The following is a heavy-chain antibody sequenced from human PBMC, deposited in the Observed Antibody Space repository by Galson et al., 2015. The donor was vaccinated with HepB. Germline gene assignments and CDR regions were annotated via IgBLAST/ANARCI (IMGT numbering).Heavy chain of an antibody. V-gene: IGHV3-23*01. Sequence: SLRLSCAASGFTFSSYAMSWVRQAPGKGLEWVSAISGSGGSTYYANSVKGRFTISRDNSKNTLYLQMNSLRAEDTAVYYCAKPLVRGVTGVPDHYYYYYGMDVWGQGTTVTVSS. D-gene: IGHD3-10*01. J-gene: IGHJ6*02. CDR2: ISGSGGST. CDR1: GFTFSSYA. CDR3: AKPLVRGVTGVPDHYYYYYGMDV.